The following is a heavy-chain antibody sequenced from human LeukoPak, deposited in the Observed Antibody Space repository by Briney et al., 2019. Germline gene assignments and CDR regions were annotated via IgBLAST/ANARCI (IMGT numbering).Heavy chain of an antibody. V-gene: IGHV1-18*01. CDR3: ARGGGYLWFGELLSSNWFDP. J-gene: IGHJ5*02. CDR2: ISAYNGNT. Sequence: ASVKVSCKASGYTFTSYGISWVRQAPGQGLEWMGWISAYNGNTNYAQKLQGRVTMTTDTSTSTAYMELSSLRSEDTAVYYCARGGGYLWFGELLSSNWFDPWGQGTLVTVSS. CDR1: GYTFTSYG. D-gene: IGHD3-10*01.